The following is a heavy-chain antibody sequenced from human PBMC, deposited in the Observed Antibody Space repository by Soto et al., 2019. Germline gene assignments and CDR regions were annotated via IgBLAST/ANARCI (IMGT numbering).Heavy chain of an antibody. CDR1: GGSISSSSYY. V-gene: IGHV4-39*01. CDR3: ARRIAAAGKPFDY. Sequence: QLQLQESGPGLVKPSETLSLTCTVSGGSISSSSYYWGWIRQPPGKGLEWIGSIYYSGSTYYNPSLKSRVTISVDTSNNQCFLNLRSVTAADTAVYDCARRIAAAGKPFDYGGQGTLVTVS. D-gene: IGHD6-13*01. CDR2: IYYSGST. J-gene: IGHJ4*02.